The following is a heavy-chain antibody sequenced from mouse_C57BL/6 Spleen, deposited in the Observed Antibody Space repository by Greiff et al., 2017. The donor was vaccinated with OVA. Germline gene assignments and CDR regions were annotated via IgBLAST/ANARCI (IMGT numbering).Heavy chain of an antibody. J-gene: IGHJ4*01. CDR2: IYPRDGST. V-gene: IGHV1-85*01. D-gene: IGHD2-2*01. Sequence: VQLQQSGPELVKPGASVKLSCKASGYTFTSYDINWVKQRPGQGLEWIGWIYPRDGSTKYNEKFKGKATLTVDTSSSTAYMELHSLTSEDSAVYFGASSIYYGYHYAMDYWGQGTSVTVSS. CDR3: ASSIYYGYHYAMDY. CDR1: GYTFTSYD.